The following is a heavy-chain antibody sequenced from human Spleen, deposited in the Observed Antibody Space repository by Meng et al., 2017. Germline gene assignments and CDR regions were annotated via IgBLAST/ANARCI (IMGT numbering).Heavy chain of an antibody. J-gene: IGHJ4*01. CDR2: ISGSGGST. D-gene: IGHD6-6*01. V-gene: IGHV3-23*01. Sequence: GESLKISCAASGFTFSDYYMSWIRQAPGKGLEWVSAISGSGGSTYYADSVKGRFTISRDNSKNTLYLQMNSLRAEDTAVYYCARVKYSALYWGQGTLVTVSS. CDR3: ARVKYSALY. CDR1: GFTFSDYY.